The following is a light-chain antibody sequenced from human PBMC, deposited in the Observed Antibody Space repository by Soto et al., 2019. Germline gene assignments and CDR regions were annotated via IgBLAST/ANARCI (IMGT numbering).Light chain of an antibody. J-gene: IGKJ3*01. CDR2: AAS. V-gene: IGKV1-39*01. CDR3: QQSYRTPLT. Sequence: DIHLTQCLSSLSASVGDRVTITCRASQTINTYLNWYQRKPGKAHKLLIHAASSLQSGVPSRFSGSGSGTDFTLTISSLQPEDFATYYCQQSYRTPLTFGPGTKVDIK. CDR1: QTINTY.